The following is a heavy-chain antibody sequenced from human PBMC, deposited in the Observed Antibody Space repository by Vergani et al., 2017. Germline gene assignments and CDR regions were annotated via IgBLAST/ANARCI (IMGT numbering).Heavy chain of an antibody. CDR2: IYYSGST. D-gene: IGHD3-10*01. Sequence: QVQLQESGPGLVKPSETLSLTCTVSGGSISSYYWSWIRQPPGKGLEWIGYIYYSGSTNYNPSLKSRVTISVDTSKNQFSLKLSSVTAADTAVYYCATGGGLLQRSAVDPWGQGTLVTVSS. CDR3: ATGGGLLQRSAVDP. J-gene: IGHJ5*02. V-gene: IGHV4-59*01. CDR1: GGSISSYY.